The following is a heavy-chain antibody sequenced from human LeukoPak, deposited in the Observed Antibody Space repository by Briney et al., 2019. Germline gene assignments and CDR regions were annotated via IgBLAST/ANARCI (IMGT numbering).Heavy chain of an antibody. CDR2: ISHSGST. D-gene: IGHD3-10*01. CDR1: GGSISSGGYF. Sequence: SETLSLTCTVSGGSISSGGYFWSWVRQHPGKGLEGIGYISHSGSTYYNPSLKSRVTISLDTSKDRFSLRLSSVTAADTAVYYCARDLWFGEYNWFDPWGQGTLVTVSS. CDR3: ARDLWFGEYNWFDP. V-gene: IGHV4-31*03. J-gene: IGHJ5*02.